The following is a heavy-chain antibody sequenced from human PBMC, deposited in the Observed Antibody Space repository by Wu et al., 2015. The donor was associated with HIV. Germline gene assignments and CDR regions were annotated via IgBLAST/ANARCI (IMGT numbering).Heavy chain of an antibody. Sequence: QVQLVQSGAEVKKPGSSVKISCKASGNTFNAINWVRQAPGQGLGWMGGIIPLFGTTDYAQIFQGRVTITTDESTSTAYMRLSSLRSEDTAVYYCASPRSPGFSSAWPTYFDYWGQGTLVTVSS. J-gene: IGHJ4*02. CDR3: ASPRSPGFSSAWPTYFDY. CDR2: IIPLFGTT. V-gene: IGHV1-69*05. CDR1: GNTFNA. D-gene: IGHD6-19*01.